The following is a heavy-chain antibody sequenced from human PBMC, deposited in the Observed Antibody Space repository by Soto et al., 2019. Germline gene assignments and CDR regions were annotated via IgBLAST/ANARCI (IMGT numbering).Heavy chain of an antibody. CDR3: AGCSSTSCYSDTYYYYYMDV. D-gene: IGHD2-2*01. J-gene: IGHJ6*03. V-gene: IGHV1-18*01. CDR2: IIANHGIT. Sequence: GASVKVSCKASGGTFSSYTISWVRQAPGQGLEWMGRIIANHGITNYAQKLQGRVTMTTDTSTSTAYMELRSLRSDDTAVYYCAGCSSTSCYSDTYYYYYMDVWGKGTTVTVSS. CDR1: GGTFSSYT.